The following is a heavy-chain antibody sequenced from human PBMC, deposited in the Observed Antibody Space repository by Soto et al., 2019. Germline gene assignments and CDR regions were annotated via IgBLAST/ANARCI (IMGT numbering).Heavy chain of an antibody. CDR1: GGSFSGYY. D-gene: IGHD5-12*01. CDR3: ARGRHRDSGYYYYYYMDV. CDR2: INHSGST. J-gene: IGHJ6*03. Sequence: QVQLQQWGAGLLKPSETLSLTCAVYGGSFSGYYWSWIRQPPGKGLEWIGEINHSGSTNYNPSLKSRVTISVDTSTNQFSLKLSSVTAADTAVYYCARGRHRDSGYYYYYYMDVWGKGTTVTVSS. V-gene: IGHV4-34*01.